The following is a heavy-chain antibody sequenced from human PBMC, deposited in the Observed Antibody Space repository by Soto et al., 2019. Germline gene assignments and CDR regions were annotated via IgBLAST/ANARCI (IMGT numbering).Heavy chain of an antibody. D-gene: IGHD3-10*01. CDR1: GDTFSFYS. CDR3: ASSYGSGYRAFDY. J-gene: IGHJ4*02. CDR2: VNPIISMS. Sequence: QVQLVQSGAEVKRPGSSVKVSCKASGDTFSFYSINWVRQAPGLGLEWMGRVNPIISMSNYAQRFEGRVTMTADKSTSTAYMELRGLRSEDTAMYYCASSYGSGYRAFDYWGQGALVTVSS. V-gene: IGHV1-69*04.